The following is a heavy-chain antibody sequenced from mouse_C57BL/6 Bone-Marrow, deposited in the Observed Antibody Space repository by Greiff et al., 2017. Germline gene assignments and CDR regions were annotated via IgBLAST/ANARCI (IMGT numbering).Heavy chain of an antibody. D-gene: IGHD2-5*01. J-gene: IGHJ3*01. CDR3: ARLYSNYPAY. CDR1: GFTFSSYG. Sequence: EVQLVESGGDLVKPGGSLKLSCAASGFTFSSYGMSWVRQTPDKRLEWVATISSGGSYTYYPDSVKGRFTISRDNAKNTLYLQMSSLKSEDTAMYYCARLYSNYPAYWGQGTLVTVSA. V-gene: IGHV5-6*01. CDR2: ISSGGSYT.